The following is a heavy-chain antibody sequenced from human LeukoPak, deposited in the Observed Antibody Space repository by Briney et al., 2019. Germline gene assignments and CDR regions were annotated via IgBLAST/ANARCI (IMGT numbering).Heavy chain of an antibody. Sequence: SETLSLTCTVSGGSISSSSYYWGWIRQPPGKGLEWIGSIYHSGSTYYNPSLKSRVTISVDTSKNQFSLKLSSVTAADTAVYYCASLQWLASFQHWGQGTLVTVSS. CDR1: GGSISSSSYY. D-gene: IGHD6-19*01. CDR3: ASLQWLASFQH. CDR2: IYHSGST. J-gene: IGHJ1*01. V-gene: IGHV4-39*01.